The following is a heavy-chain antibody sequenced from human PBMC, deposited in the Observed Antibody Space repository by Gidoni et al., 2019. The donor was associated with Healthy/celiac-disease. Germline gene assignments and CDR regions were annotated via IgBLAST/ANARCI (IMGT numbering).Heavy chain of an antibody. V-gene: IGHV5-51*01. CDR3: ARRNSNDYYYYGMDV. CDR1: GYSFTSYW. J-gene: IGHJ6*02. CDR2: IYPGDSDT. D-gene: IGHD5-18*01. Sequence: EVPLVPSGAEVKQPGESLKISCKGSGYSFTSYWIGWVRQMPGKGLEWMGIIYPGDSDTRYSPSFQGQVTISADKSISTAYLQWSSLKASDTAMYYCARRNSNDYYYYGMDVWSQGTTVTVSS.